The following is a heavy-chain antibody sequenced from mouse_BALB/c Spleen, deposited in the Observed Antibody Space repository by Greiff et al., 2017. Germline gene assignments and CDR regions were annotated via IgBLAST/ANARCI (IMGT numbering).Heavy chain of an antibody. D-gene: IGHD2-4*01. V-gene: IGHV5-6-5*01. J-gene: IGHJ3*01. CDR3: ARGGDYDGWFAY. CDR1: GFTFSSYA. Sequence: EVQLVESGGGLVKPGGSLKLSCAASGFTFSSYAMSWVRQTPEKRLEWVASISSGGSTYYPDSVKGRFTISRDNARNILYLQMSSLRSEDTAMYYCARGGDYDGWFAYWGQGTLVTVSA. CDR2: ISSGGST.